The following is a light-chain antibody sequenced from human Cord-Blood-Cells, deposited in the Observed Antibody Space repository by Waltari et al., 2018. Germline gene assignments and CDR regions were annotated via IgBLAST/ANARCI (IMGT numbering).Light chain of an antibody. Sequence: QSVLTQPPSASGTPGQRVTISCSGSSSNIGSNTVNWYQQLPGTAPKLLIYSNNQRPLGVPDRFSGSKSGTSASLAISGLQSEDEADYYCAAWDDSLNGFWVFGGGTKLTVL. CDR2: SNN. J-gene: IGLJ3*02. CDR3: AAWDDSLNGFWV. V-gene: IGLV1-44*01. CDR1: SSNIGSNT.